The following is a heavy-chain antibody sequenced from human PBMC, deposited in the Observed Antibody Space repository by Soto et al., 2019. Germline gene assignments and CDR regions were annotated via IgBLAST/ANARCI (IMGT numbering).Heavy chain of an antibody. Sequence: QVQLVQSGTEVKKPGSSVKVSCKASGGTFRNYPINWVRQAPGQGLEWMGSIFPLTDIPDYAQNFQARLTSDADKNTRTAYMKLSSPTSDDTDMYSCARGPFVALNDFESWGQGTLVTVSS. CDR1: GGTFRNYP. CDR3: ARGPFVALNDFES. D-gene: IGHD3-16*02. CDR2: IFPLTDIP. J-gene: IGHJ4*02. V-gene: IGHV1-69*02.